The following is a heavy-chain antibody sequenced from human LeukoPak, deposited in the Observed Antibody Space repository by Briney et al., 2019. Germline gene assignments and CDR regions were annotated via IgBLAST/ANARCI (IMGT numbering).Heavy chain of an antibody. CDR1: GGTFSSYA. CDR3: ARGVVVGAFDI. V-gene: IGHV1-69*05. D-gene: IGHD3-3*01. CDR2: IIPIFGTA. J-gene: IGHJ3*02. Sequence: GASVKVSCKASGGTFSSYAISLVRQAPGQGLEWMGGIIPIFGTANYAQKFQGRVTITTDESTSTAYMELSSLRSEDTAVYYCARGVVVGAFDIWGQGTMVTVSS.